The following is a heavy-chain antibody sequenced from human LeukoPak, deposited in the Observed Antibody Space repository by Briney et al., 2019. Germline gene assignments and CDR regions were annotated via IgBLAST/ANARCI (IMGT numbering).Heavy chain of an antibody. V-gene: IGHV1-69*13. D-gene: IGHD2-2*01. Sequence: SVKVSCKASGGTLSSYAISWVRQAPGQGLEWMGEIIPIFDTANYAQKFQGRVTITADESTSTAYMELSSLRSEDTAVYYCARELVVPAAMAPSAFDIWGQGTMVTVSS. CDR1: GGTLSSYA. CDR2: IIPIFDTA. J-gene: IGHJ3*02. CDR3: ARELVVPAAMAPSAFDI.